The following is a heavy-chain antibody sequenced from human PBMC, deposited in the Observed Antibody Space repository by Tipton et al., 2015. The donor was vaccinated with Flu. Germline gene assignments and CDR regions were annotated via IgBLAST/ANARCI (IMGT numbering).Heavy chain of an antibody. J-gene: IGHJ6*02. V-gene: IGHV4-39*01. Sequence: LRLSCTVSGGSISSSNYYWGWIRQPPGKGPEWIGSIYYSGNTYYNPSLKSRVTISVDTSNNQFSLKLSSVTAADTAVYYCARRQYSVSPEEGYGMDVWGQGTTVTVSS. CDR3: ARRQYSVSPEEGYGMDV. D-gene: IGHD5-18*01. CDR2: IYYSGNT. CDR1: GGSISSSNYY.